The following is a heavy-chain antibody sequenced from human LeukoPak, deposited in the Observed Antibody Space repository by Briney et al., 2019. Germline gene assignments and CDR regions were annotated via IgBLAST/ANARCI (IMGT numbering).Heavy chain of an antibody. CDR3: TRRTYSTYMDV. CDR1: GGSMITDTFY. Sequence: KPSETLSLTCTVSGGSMITDTFYRVWIRQPPGKGLEWIANMYSNGGGRQYNRSLTNRVSISVDTSKNQFFLNLNSVTAADTAIYYCTRRTYSTYMDVWGQGTTVTVSS. J-gene: IGHJ6*03. CDR2: MYSNGGGR. V-gene: IGHV4-39*01. D-gene: IGHD1-7*01.